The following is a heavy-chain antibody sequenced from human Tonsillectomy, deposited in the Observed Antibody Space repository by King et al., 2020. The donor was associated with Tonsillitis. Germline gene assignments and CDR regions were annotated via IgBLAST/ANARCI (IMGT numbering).Heavy chain of an antibody. CDR3: VIWGAGCTSGVCYGVFDH. Sequence: VQLVESGGGVVQPGRSLRLSCAASGFTFSTYAMHWVRQAPGKGLEWVSAISYDGSNKYYADSVEGRITISRDNSKNTLYLQMNSLRPEDTAVYYCVIWGAGCTSGVCYGVFDHWGQGTLVSVSS. CDR1: GFTFSTYA. CDR2: ISYDGSNK. V-gene: IGHV3-30*03. D-gene: IGHD2-21*02. J-gene: IGHJ4*02.